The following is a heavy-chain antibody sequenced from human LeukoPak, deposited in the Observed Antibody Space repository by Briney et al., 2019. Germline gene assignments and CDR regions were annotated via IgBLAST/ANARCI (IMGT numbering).Heavy chain of an antibody. CDR1: GFTFSSYA. V-gene: IGHV3-23*01. CDR3: AKNFLGYCSGGSCYPVIY. D-gene: IGHD2-15*01. J-gene: IGHJ4*02. CDR2: LSGSGGST. Sequence: PGGSLRLSCAASGFTFSSYAMSWVRQAPGKGLEWVSALSGSGGSTYYADSVKGRFTISRDNSKNTLYLQMNSLRAEDTAVYYCAKNFLGYCSGGSCYPVIYWGQGTLVTASS.